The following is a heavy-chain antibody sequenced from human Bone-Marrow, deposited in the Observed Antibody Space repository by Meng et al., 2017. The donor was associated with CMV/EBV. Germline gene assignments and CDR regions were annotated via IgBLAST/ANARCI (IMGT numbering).Heavy chain of an antibody. V-gene: IGHV1-8*02. Sequence: ASVKVSCKASGYTFTGYYMHWVRQATGQGLEWMGWMNPNSGNTGYAQKFQGRVTMTRNTSISTAYMELSSLRSEDTAVYYCARVGVGASGWSGMDVWGQGTTVTVSS. CDR3: ARVGVGASGWSGMDV. CDR1: GYTFTGYY. D-gene: IGHD1-26*01. J-gene: IGHJ6*02. CDR2: MNPNSGNT.